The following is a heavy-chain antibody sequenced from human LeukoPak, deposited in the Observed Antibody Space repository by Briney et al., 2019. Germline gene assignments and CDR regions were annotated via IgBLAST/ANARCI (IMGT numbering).Heavy chain of an antibody. CDR1: GFTFSSYA. J-gene: IGHJ4*02. CDR3: AKSAVASYYYDSSGYYYFDY. Sequence: GGSLRLSCAASGFTFSSYAMSWVRQASGKGLEWVSAISGSGGSTYYADSVKGRFTISRDNSKNTLYLQMNSLRAEDTAVYYCAKSAVASYYYDSSGYYYFDYWGQGTLVTVSS. D-gene: IGHD3-22*01. V-gene: IGHV3-23*01. CDR2: ISGSGGST.